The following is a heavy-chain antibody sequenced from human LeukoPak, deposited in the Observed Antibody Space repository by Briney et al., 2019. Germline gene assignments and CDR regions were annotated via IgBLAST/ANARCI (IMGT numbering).Heavy chain of an antibody. CDR3: ARDRTIAAAGTGWFDP. J-gene: IGHJ5*02. CDR1: GGTFSSYA. Sequence: ASVKVSCKASGGTFSSYAISWVRQAPGQGLEWMGGIIPIFGTANYALKFQGRVTITADESTSTAYMELSSLRSEDTAVYYCARDRTIAAAGTGWFDPWGQGTLVTVSS. V-gene: IGHV1-69*13. CDR2: IIPIFGTA. D-gene: IGHD6-13*01.